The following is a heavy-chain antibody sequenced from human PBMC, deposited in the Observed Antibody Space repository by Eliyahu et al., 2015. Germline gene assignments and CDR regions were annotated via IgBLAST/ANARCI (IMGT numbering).Heavy chain of an antibody. Sequence: QVQLQESGPGLVKPSETLSLTXAVSXYSISXGYYWGWXRQPPGKGLEWIGSXYHSGSTYYNPSLKSRVTISVDTSKNQFSLKLSSVTAADTAVYYCARVGYNWNDSYDAFDIWGQGTMVTVSS. V-gene: IGHV4-38-2*01. CDR1: XYSISXGYY. CDR3: ARVGYNWNDSYDAFDI. CDR2: XYHSGST. D-gene: IGHD1-20*01. J-gene: IGHJ3*02.